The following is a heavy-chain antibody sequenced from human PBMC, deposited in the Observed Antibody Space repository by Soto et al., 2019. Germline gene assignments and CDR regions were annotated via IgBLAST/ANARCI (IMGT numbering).Heavy chain of an antibody. D-gene: IGHD6-13*01. CDR2: ISSSGSTI. J-gene: IGHJ6*03. Sequence: QVQLVESGGGLVKPGGSLRLSCAASGFTFSDYYMSWIRQAPGKGLEWVSYISSSGSTIYYADSVKGRFTISRDNAKKALNVQVNGLPAGGRAVCKCARDVSVAAAVSWLHFYYCLDYWGKRATVTVSS. CDR3: ARDVSVAAAVSWLHFYYCLDY. CDR1: GFTFSDYY. V-gene: IGHV3-11*01.